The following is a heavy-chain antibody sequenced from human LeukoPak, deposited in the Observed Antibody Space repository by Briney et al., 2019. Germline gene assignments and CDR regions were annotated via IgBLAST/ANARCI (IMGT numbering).Heavy chain of an antibody. CDR1: GYTFTNYG. CDR2: SSGYNGNT. J-gene: IGHJ6*04. D-gene: IGHD3-10*01. CDR3: ARVETMVRGGYDYYYYGMDV. V-gene: IGHV1-18*04. Sequence: ASVKVSCKASGYTFTNYGISRVRQAPGPGLEWMGWSSGYNGNTKYAQKVQRRVTMTTDTSTSTAYMELRSLRSDDTAVYYCARVETMVRGGYDYYYYGMDVWGKGTTVTVSA.